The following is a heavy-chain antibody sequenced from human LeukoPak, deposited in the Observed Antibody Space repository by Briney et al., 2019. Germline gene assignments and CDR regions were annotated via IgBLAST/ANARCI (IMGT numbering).Heavy chain of an antibody. CDR2: IYYSGST. CDR1: GGSISSYY. V-gene: IGHV4-59*01. D-gene: IGHD1-26*01. J-gene: IGHJ4*02. CDR3: ARMGRRGYFDY. Sequence: SETLSLTCTVSGGSISSYYWSWIRQPRGKGLEWIGYIYYSGSTNYNPSLKSRVTISVDTSKNQFSLKLSSVTAADTAVYYCARMGRRGYFDYWGQGTLVTVSS.